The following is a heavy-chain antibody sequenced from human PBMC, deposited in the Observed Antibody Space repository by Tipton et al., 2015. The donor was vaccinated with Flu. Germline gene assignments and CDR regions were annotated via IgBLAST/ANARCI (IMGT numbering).Heavy chain of an antibody. D-gene: IGHD2-15*01. CDR1: GGSISSNSYY. CDR3: ARGGGSPSY. J-gene: IGHJ4*02. CDR2: MLYGGST. V-gene: IGHV4-39*07. Sequence: TLSLTCIVSGGSISSNSYYWGWIRQPPGKGLEWIGSMLYGGSTYYNPSLESRVTISLDTSKNQFSLKLSSVTAADTAVYYCARGGGSPSYWGQGTLVTVSS.